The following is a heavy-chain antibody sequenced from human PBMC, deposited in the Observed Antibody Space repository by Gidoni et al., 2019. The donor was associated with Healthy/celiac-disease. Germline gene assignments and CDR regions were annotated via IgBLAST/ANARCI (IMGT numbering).Heavy chain of an antibody. D-gene: IGHD3-10*01. CDR3: ARRITMVRGVITYFDY. CDR1: GSRFTSYW. J-gene: IGHJ4*02. CDR2: IYPGDSDT. Sequence: EVQLVQSGAEVKKPGESLKISCKGSGSRFTSYWVGWVRQMPGKGLEWMGIIYPGDSDTRYSPSFQGQVTISADKSISTAYLQWSSLKASDTAMYYCARRITMVRGVITYFDYWGQGTLVTVSS. V-gene: IGHV5-51*01.